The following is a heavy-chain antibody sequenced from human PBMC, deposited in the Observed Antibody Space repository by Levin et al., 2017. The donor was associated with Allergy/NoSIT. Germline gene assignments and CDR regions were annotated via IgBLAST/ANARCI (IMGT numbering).Heavy chain of an antibody. J-gene: IGHJ4*02. Sequence: GGSLRLSCAASGFTFSSYAMHWVRQAPGKGVEWVAVISYDGRNKYYADSVKGRFTLSRDDSKNTLYLQMNSLRVEDTAVYYCARQFCGGGSCYLDHWGQGSQVTVSS. D-gene: IGHD2-15*01. CDR2: ISYDGRNK. CDR1: GFTFSSYA. V-gene: IGHV3-30*04. CDR3: ARQFCGGGSCYLDH.